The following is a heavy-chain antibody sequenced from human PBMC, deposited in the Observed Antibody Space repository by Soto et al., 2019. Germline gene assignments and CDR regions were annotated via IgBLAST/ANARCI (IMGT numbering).Heavy chain of an antibody. D-gene: IGHD5-18*01. CDR3: ANQGIHFGPPSDY. CDR2: ISGSGGST. V-gene: IGHV3-23*01. Sequence: PGGSLRLSCAASGFTFSSYAMSWVRQAPGKGLEWVSAISGSGGSTYYADSVKGRFTISRDNSKNTLYLQMNSLRAEDTALYYCANQGIHFGPPSDYWGQGTLVTVSS. J-gene: IGHJ4*02. CDR1: GFTFSSYA.